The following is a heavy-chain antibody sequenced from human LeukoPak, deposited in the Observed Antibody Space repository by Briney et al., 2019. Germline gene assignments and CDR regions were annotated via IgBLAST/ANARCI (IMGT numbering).Heavy chain of an antibody. D-gene: IGHD2-8*01. CDR3: ARSPPGLIYMDV. V-gene: IGHV1-69*01. CDR2: FIPIFGTA. Sequence: GASVKVSCKASGGTFSSYAISWVRQAPGQGFEWMGGFIPIFGTANYAQNFQGRATITADESTSTAYMELSSPRSEDTAVYYCARSPPGLIYMDVWGKGTTVSVSS. CDR1: GGTFSSYA. J-gene: IGHJ6*03.